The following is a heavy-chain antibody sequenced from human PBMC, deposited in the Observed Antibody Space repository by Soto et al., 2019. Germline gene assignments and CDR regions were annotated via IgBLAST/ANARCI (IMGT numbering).Heavy chain of an antibody. J-gene: IGHJ6*02. V-gene: IGHV3-53*01. CDR1: GFTVSSNY. CDR3: ARDGDGYDFWSGYGNYYYGMDV. CDR2: IYSGGST. Sequence: LRLSCAASGFTVSSNYMSWVRQAPGKGLEGVSVIYSGGSTYYADSVKGRFTISRDNSKNTLYLQMNSLRAEDTAVYYCARDGDGYDFWSGYGNYYYGMDVWGQGTTVTVSS. D-gene: IGHD3-3*01.